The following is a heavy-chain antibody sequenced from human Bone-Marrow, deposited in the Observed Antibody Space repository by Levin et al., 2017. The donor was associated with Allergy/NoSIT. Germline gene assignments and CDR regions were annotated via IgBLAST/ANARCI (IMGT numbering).Heavy chain of an antibody. CDR1: GYTFTGYY. Sequence: KLGESLKISCKASGYTFTGYYMHWVRQAPGQGLEWMGWINPNSGGTNYAQKFQGWVTMTRDTSISTAYMELSRLRSDDTAVYYCASSGILTGYGGMDVWGQGTTVTVSS. D-gene: IGHD3-9*01. J-gene: IGHJ6*02. CDR3: ASSGILTGYGGMDV. CDR2: INPNSGGT. V-gene: IGHV1-2*04.